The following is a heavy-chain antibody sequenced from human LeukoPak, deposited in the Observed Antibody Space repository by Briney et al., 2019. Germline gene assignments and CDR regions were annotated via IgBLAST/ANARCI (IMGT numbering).Heavy chain of an antibody. Sequence: PSETLSLTCTVSGGSISSGSYYWSWIRQPAGKGLEWIGRIYTSGSTNYNPSLKSRVTISVDTSKNQFSLKLSSVTAADTAVYYCARAKRPPLRITMIVVAPDAFDIWGQGTMVTVSS. CDR1: GGSISSGSYY. J-gene: IGHJ3*02. CDR2: IYTSGST. CDR3: ARAKRPPLRITMIVVAPDAFDI. V-gene: IGHV4-61*02. D-gene: IGHD3-22*01.